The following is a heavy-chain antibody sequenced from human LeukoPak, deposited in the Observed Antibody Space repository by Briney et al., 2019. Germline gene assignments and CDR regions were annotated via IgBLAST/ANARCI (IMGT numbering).Heavy chain of an antibody. CDR1: GYSISSGYY. D-gene: IGHD1-26*01. CDR2: IYHSGST. Sequence: KPSETLSLTCTVSGYSISSGYYWGWIRQPPGKGLEWIGSIYHSGSTYYNPSLKSRVTISVDTSKNQFSLKLSSVTAADTAVYYCARDRYSGSYNWFDPWGQGILVTVSS. V-gene: IGHV4-38-2*02. CDR3: ARDRYSGSYNWFDP. J-gene: IGHJ5*02.